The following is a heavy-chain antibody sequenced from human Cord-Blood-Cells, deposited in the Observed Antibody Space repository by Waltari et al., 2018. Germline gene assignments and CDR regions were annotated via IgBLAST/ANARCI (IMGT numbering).Heavy chain of an antibody. CDR3: ARSNYYGSGSRAFDI. D-gene: IGHD3-10*01. J-gene: IGHJ3*02. V-gene: IGHV3-53*01. CDR1: GFTVGRTS. Sequence: EVKLVESGGGLIQPGGSLRLSCAASGFTVGRTSLSCVAQAPGKGLEWVSVIYSGGSTYYADSVKGRFTISRDNSKNTLYLQMNSLRAEDTAVYYCARSNYYGSGSRAFDIWGQGTMVTVSS. CDR2: IYSGGST.